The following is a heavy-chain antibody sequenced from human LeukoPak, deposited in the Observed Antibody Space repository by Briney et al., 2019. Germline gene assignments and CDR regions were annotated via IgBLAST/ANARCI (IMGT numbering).Heavy chain of an antibody. V-gene: IGHV3-21*01. CDR3: ARGSDFVWGSYRPYFDY. J-gene: IGHJ4*02. CDR2: ISSSSSYI. Sequence: GGSLRLSCAASRFTFSSYSMNWVRQAPGKGLEWVSSISSSSSYIYSADSLKGRFTISRDNAKNSLNLQMNSLRAEDTAVYYCARGSDFVWGSYRPYFDYWGQGTLVTVSS. D-gene: IGHD3-16*02. CDR1: RFTFSSYS.